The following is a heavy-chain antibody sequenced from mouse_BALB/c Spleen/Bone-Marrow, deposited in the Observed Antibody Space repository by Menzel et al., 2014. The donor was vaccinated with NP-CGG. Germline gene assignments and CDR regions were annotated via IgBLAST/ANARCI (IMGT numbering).Heavy chain of an antibody. V-gene: IGHV7-1*02. CDR2: SRNKANVYTT. CDR3: ARNPRWLLAMDY. D-gene: IGHD2-3*01. CDR1: GFTFXDFY. J-gene: IGHJ4*01. Sequence: EVQLQQSGGGLVQPGGSLRLSCATSGFTFXDFYMEWVRQPPGKRLEWIAASRNKANVYTTEYSASVKGRFIVSRDTSQSILYLQMNALRAEDTAIYYCARNPRWLLAMDYWGQGTSVTVSS.